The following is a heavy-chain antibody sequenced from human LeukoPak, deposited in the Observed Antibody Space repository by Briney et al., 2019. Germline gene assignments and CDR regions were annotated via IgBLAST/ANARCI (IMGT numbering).Heavy chain of an antibody. CDR2: ISSSSSYI. CDR3: AKDGYNYYDSSGQDIDY. V-gene: IGHV3-21*04. CDR1: GFTFSRFW. J-gene: IGHJ4*02. D-gene: IGHD3-22*01. Sequence: GGSLRLSCATSGFTFSRFWMSWVRQAPGKGLEWVSSISSSSSYIYYADSVKGRFTISRDNAKNSLYLQMNSLRAEDTAVYYCAKDGYNYYDSSGQDIDYWGQGTLVTVSS.